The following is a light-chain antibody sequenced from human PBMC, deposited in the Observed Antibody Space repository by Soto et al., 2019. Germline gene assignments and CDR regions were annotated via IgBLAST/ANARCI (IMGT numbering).Light chain of an antibody. CDR3: QQRSNWPST. J-gene: IGKJ4*01. V-gene: IGKV3-11*01. CDR2: DAP. Sequence: EIVLTQSPATLSLSPGEKAALSCRASKIVSSSLPGNKQRPGQAPRPLIYDAPKRAPGIPARFTGSGSGTDFTLTISSLEPEDFAVYFCQQRSNWPSTFGGGTKVEI. CDR1: KIVSSS.